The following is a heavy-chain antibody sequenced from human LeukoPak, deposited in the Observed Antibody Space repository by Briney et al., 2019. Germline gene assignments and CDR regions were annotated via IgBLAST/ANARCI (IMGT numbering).Heavy chain of an antibody. J-gene: IGHJ6*02. CDR3: ARDPYCSSTSCYPDV. Sequence: PSETLSLTCTVSGGSISSGGYYWSWIRQHPGKGLEWIGYIYYSGSTYYNPSLKSRVTISVDTSKNQFSLKLSSVTAADTAVYYCARDPYCSSTSCYPDVWGQGTTVTVSS. CDR2: IYYSGST. D-gene: IGHD2-2*01. V-gene: IGHV4-31*03. CDR1: GGSISSGGYY.